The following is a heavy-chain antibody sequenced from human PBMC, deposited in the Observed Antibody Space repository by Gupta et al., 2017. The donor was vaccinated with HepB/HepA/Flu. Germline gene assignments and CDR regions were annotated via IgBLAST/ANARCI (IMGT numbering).Heavy chain of an antibody. V-gene: IGHV4-39*01. CDR3: ASPGRGYCSSTSCHYFDY. CDR1: GGSISSSSYY. Sequence: QLKLQESGPGLVKPSETLSLTCTVPGGSISSSSYYWGWIRQPPGKGLEWIGSIYYSRSTYYNPSLKSRVTISVDTSKNQFSLKLSSVTAADTAVYYCASPGRGYCSSTSCHYFDYWGQGTLVTVSS. D-gene: IGHD2-2*01. J-gene: IGHJ4*02. CDR2: IYYSRST.